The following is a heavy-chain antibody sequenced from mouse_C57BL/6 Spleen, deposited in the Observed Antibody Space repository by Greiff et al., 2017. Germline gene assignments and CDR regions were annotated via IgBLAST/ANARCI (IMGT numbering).Heavy chain of an antibody. CDR1: GYAFSSSW. D-gene: IGHD1-1*01. CDR3: ARGDYYGSSYGY. Sequence: QVQLQQSGPELVKPGASVKISCKASGYAFSSSWMNWVKQRPGKGLEWIGRIYPGDGDTNYNGKFKGKATLTADKSSSTAYMQLSSLTSEDSAVYFCARGDYYGSSYGYWGQCTTLTVSS. CDR2: IYPGDGDT. J-gene: IGHJ2*01. V-gene: IGHV1-82*01.